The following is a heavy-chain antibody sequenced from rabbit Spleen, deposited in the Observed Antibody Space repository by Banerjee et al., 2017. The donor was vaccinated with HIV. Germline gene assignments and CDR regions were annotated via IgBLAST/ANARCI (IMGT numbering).Heavy chain of an antibody. V-gene: IGHV1S45*01. CDR2: IEGGSSTFS. CDR3: ARDTSTSFSTYGMDL. Sequence: EQLEESGGGLVKPEGSLTLTCKASGVSFSDKDVMCWVRQAPGKGLEWIACIEGGSSTFSYFASWATGRFTISKTSSTTVTLQMTSLTAADTATYFCARDTSTSFSTYGMDLWGPGTLVTVS. D-gene: IGHD1-1*01. CDR1: GVSFSDKDV. J-gene: IGHJ6*01.